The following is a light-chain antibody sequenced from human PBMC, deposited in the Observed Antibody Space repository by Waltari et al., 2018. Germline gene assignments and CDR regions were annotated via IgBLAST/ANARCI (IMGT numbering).Light chain of an antibody. CDR1: QSVSGK. V-gene: IGKV3-15*01. CDR2: GGT. Sequence: DIVMPHFPATLSVSPGERATLSCRASQSVSGKLAWYQQKPGQPPRLLIYGGTTRAPGVPARFSGRGYGTDFSLTISSLQSEDLAVYYCQQDDDWPMYTFGQGTKLEI. J-gene: IGKJ2*01. CDR3: QQDDDWPMYT.